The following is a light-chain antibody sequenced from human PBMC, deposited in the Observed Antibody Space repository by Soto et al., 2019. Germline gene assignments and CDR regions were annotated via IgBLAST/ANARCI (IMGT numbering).Light chain of an antibody. CDR2: RDN. CDR1: SSNIGSNY. Sequence: QSVLTQPPSASATPGQAVTIFCSGGSSNIGSNYVSWYQQLPGTAPKLLIYRDNERPAGVPDRFSGSKSGTSASLAISGLRSEDEADYYCAAWDDTLGGRWMSGGGTKVTVL. V-gene: IGLV1-47*01. CDR3: AAWDDTLGGRWM. J-gene: IGLJ3*02.